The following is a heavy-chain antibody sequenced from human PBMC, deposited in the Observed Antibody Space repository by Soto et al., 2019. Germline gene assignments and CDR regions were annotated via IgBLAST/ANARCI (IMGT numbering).Heavy chain of an antibody. CDR2: ISGSGGST. Sequence: GGSLRLSCAASGFTFSSYAMSWVRQAPGKGLEWVSAISGSGGSTYYADSVKGRFTISRDNSKNTLYLQMNSLRAEDTAVYYCAKDQKAEARYCYYGMGVWGQGTTVTLSS. V-gene: IGHV3-23*01. D-gene: IGHD6-6*01. J-gene: IGHJ6*02. CDR3: AKDQKAEARYCYYGMGV. CDR1: GFTFSSYA.